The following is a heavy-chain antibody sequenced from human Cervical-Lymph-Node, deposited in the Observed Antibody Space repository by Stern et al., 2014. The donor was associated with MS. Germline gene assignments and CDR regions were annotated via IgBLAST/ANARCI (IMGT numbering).Heavy chain of an antibody. Sequence: VQLVQSGAEVKKPGASVKVSCTASGYTFTDYAISWVRQAPGQGLEWMAWISAYNGDTNCAQEVQGRFSLTTDTATSTAYMELRSLRSDDTAVYYCAVLSVDADFDYWGQGTLVTVSS. V-gene: IGHV1-18*01. D-gene: IGHD5-18*01. CDR3: AVLSVDADFDY. CDR2: ISAYNGDT. J-gene: IGHJ4*02. CDR1: GYTFTDYA.